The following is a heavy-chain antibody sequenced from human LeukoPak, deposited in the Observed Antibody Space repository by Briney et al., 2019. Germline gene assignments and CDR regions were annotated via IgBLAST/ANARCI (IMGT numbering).Heavy chain of an antibody. CDR1: GGSISSSSYY. CDR3: ARHSVVYSCESPYDY. V-gene: IGHV4-39*01. CDR2: IYYSGST. J-gene: IGHJ4*02. Sequence: PSETLSLTCTVSGGSISSSSYYWGWIRQPPGKGLEWIGSIYYSGSTYYNPSLKSRVTISVDTSKNQFSLKLSSVTAADTAVYYCARHSVVYSCESPYDYWGQGTLVTVSS. D-gene: IGHD2-8*02.